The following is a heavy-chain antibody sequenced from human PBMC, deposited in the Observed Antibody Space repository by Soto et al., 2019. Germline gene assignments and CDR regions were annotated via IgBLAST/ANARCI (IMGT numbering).Heavy chain of an antibody. CDR3: ARVLRGSLGVDPPPTAFDI. D-gene: IGHD3-3*01. CDR2: IYYSGST. V-gene: IGHV4-59*01. CDR1: GGSISSYY. J-gene: IGHJ3*02. Sequence: SETLSLTCTVSGGSISSYYWSWIRQPPGKGLEWIGYIYYSGSTNYNPSLKSRVTISVDTSKSQFSLKLGSVTAADTAVYYCARVLRGSLGVDPPPTAFDIWGQGTMVTVSS.